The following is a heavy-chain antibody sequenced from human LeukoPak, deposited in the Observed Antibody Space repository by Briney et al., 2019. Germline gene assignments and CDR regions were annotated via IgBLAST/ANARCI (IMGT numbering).Heavy chain of an antibody. CDR3: ASIPPYYDILTGYSGYNWFDP. CDR1: GGSISSYY. D-gene: IGHD3-9*01. J-gene: IGHJ5*02. V-gene: IGHV4-59*01. Sequence: KPSETLSLTCTVSGGSISSYYWSWIRQPPGKGLEWIGYIYYSRSTNYNPSLKSRVTMSVDTSKNQFSLKLNSVTAADTAVYYCASIPPYYDILTGYSGYNWFDPWGQGTLVTVSS. CDR2: IYYSRST.